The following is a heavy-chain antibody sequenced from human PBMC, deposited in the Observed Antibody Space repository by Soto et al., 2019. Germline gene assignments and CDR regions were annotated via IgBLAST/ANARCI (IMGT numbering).Heavy chain of an antibody. CDR1: GGSFSGYY. CDR2: INHSGST. D-gene: IGHD3-10*01. Sequence: SETLSLTCAVYGGSFSGYYWSWIRQPPGKGLEWIGEINHSGSTNYNPSLKSRVTISVDTSKNQFSLKLSSGTAADTAVYYCARHSILLLGELLFVYWCPGTLGTGSS. J-gene: IGHJ4*02. CDR3: ARHSILLLGELLFVY. V-gene: IGHV4-34*01.